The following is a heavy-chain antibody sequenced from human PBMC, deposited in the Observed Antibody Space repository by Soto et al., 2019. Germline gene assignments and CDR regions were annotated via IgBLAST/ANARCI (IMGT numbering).Heavy chain of an antibody. Sequence: HPGGSLRLSCAASGFTFSSYWMSWVRQAPGKGLEWVANIKQDGSEKYYVDSVKGRFTISRDNAKNSLYLQMNSLRAEDTAVYYCAREGQQLVSFKYYYYYYMDVWGKGTTVTVSS. D-gene: IGHD6-6*01. CDR3: AREGQQLVSFKYYYYYYMDV. CDR2: IKQDGSEK. CDR1: GFTFSSYW. V-gene: IGHV3-7*01. J-gene: IGHJ6*03.